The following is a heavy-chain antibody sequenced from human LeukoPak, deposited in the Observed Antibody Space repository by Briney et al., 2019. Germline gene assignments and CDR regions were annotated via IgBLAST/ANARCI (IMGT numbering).Heavy chain of an antibody. CDR1: GFTFSSYA. V-gene: IGHV3-64D*09. CDR2: MSSHGGST. Sequence: GGSLRLSCSASGFTFSSYAMHWVRQAPGKGLEYVSAMSSHGGSTYYADSVKGRFTISRDNSKNTLYLQMSSLRAEDTAVYYCVKDEAPYYYDSSGYYFGDWGQGTLVTISS. J-gene: IGHJ4*02. CDR3: VKDEAPYYYDSSGYYFGD. D-gene: IGHD3-22*01.